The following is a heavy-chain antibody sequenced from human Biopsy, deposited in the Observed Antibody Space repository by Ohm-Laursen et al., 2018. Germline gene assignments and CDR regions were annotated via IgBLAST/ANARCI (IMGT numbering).Heavy chain of an antibody. D-gene: IGHD3-9*01. J-gene: IGHJ4*02. V-gene: IGHV4-59*01. Sequence: GTLSLTWIVSGGSLSGYFWSWIRQPPGKGLEWIGHNQNSGSTNYNPSLKSRVTISADTSKNQFSLKLSSVTAADTAMYYCARGRGWGNTYFRSFDYWGQGALVTVSS. CDR1: GGSLSGYF. CDR2: NQNSGST. CDR3: ARGRGWGNTYFRSFDY.